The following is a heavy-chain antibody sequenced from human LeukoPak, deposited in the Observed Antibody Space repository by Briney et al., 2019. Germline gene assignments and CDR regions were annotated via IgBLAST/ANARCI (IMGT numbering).Heavy chain of an antibody. Sequence: SQTLSLTCTVSGGSISSGGHYWSWIRQPAGKGLEYLGRISSTGSTNYNPSLRSRVTISVDTSKNQFSLKLSSVTAADTAVYYCARGGVATIGTDYWGQGTLVTVSS. CDR3: ARGGVATIGTDY. CDR1: GGSISSGGHY. J-gene: IGHJ4*02. CDR2: ISSTGST. D-gene: IGHD5-12*01. V-gene: IGHV4-61*02.